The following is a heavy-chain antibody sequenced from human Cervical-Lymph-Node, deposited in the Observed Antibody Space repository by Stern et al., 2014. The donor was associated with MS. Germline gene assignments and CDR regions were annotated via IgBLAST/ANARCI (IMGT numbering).Heavy chain of an antibody. V-gene: IGHV1-18*01. CDR2: ISGYNGNT. D-gene: IGHD5-12*01. CDR3: ARAGYDVSCLSDY. Sequence: QVQLVESGAEVKKPGASVKVSCKTSAYNFTNYGVTWVRRAPGQGLEWMGWISGYNGNTKYEQKFQGRVAMTTDTSTKTAYMELRSLRSSDTAVYYCARAGYDVSCLSDYWGQGTLVTVSS. CDR1: AYNFTNYG. J-gene: IGHJ4*02.